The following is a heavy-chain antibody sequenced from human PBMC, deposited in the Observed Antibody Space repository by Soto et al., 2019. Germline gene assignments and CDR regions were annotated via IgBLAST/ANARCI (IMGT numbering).Heavy chain of an antibody. D-gene: IGHD3-10*01. V-gene: IGHV4-59*08. CDR2: VHHSWGS. Sequence: QVQLQESGPGLVKPSETLSLSCTVSGGSISSYYWSWFRQSPGKRMEWIGYVHHSWGSSYNPSLLSRVTISLDTSKGQFSLKVTSVTATDTAVYYCARQGFGPLHGLVDVWGQGTTVTVSS. CDR1: GGSISSYY. J-gene: IGHJ6*02. CDR3: ARQGFGPLHGLVDV.